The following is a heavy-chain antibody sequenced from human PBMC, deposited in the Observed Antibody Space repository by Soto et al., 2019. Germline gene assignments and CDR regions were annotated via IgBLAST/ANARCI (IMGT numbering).Heavy chain of an antibody. CDR1: GFSFSNYD. D-gene: IGHD6-19*01. V-gene: IGHV3-33*01. CDR3: ARVRIAVVPYYGIDV. J-gene: IGHJ6*02. CDR2: LWYDGSQR. Sequence: QVQLVESGGGVVQPGRSLRLSCAASGFSFSNYDMHWVRQAPGKGLEWVAVLWYDGSQRYYADSVTGRFTISRDNSKNTLHLQMNSLRAEDRAVYYCARVRIAVVPYYGIDVWGQGTTVTVSS.